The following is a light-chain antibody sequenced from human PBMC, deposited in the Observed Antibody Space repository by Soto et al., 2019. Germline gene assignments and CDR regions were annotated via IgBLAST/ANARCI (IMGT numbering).Light chain of an antibody. V-gene: IGKV3D-7*01. CDR1: QSVSSSY. CDR3: QQDYKPPET. J-gene: IGKJ1*01. Sequence: PGERVTLSCRASQSVSSSYLTWYQQKPGQAPRLLIYGASTRATGLPARFSGSGSGTDFTLTISSLQPEDFAVYYCQQDYKPPETVGRGPKVEIK. CDR2: GAS.